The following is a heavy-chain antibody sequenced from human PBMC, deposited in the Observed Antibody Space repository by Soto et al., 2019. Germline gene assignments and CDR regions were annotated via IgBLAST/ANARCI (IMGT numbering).Heavy chain of an antibody. CDR3: ARDSDFWSGYYMPFDY. CDR2: INAGNGNT. Sequence: ASVKISCKASGYTFTSYAMHWVRQAPGQRLEWMGWINAGNGNTKYSQKFQSRVTITRDTSASTAYMELSSLRSEDTAVYYCARDSDFWSGYYMPFDYWGQGTLVTVSS. CDR1: GYTFTSYA. V-gene: IGHV1-3*01. D-gene: IGHD3-3*01. J-gene: IGHJ4*02.